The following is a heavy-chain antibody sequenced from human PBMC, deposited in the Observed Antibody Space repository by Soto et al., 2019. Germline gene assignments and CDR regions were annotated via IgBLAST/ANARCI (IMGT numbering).Heavy chain of an antibody. CDR2: IDPSDSQT. Sequence: GESLKISCKGSGYSFAGYWITWVRQMPGKGLEWMGRIDPSDSQTYYSPSFRGHVTISADKSISTAYLQWSSLKASDTAMYYCASPIAAAGASYYYGMDVWGQGTTVTVSS. CDR1: GYSFAGYW. CDR3: ASPIAAAGASYYYGMDV. V-gene: IGHV5-10-1*01. J-gene: IGHJ6*02. D-gene: IGHD6-13*01.